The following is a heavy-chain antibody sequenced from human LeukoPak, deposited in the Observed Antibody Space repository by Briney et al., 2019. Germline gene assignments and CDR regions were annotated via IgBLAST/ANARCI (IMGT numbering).Heavy chain of an antibody. Sequence: GGSLRLSCAASGYTFNSYGMHWVRQAPGKGLEWVAVIWYDGTNEDYADSVKGRFTISRDNSKNTLYLQMTSLRAGDTAVYYCAKEARFWRGIWHFDYWGQGTLVTVSS. V-gene: IGHV3-33*06. CDR2: IWYDGTNE. CDR3: AKEARFWRGIWHFDY. D-gene: IGHD3-3*01. CDR1: GYTFNSYG. J-gene: IGHJ4*02.